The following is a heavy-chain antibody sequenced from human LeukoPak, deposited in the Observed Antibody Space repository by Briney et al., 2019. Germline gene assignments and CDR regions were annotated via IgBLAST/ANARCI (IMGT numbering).Heavy chain of an antibody. D-gene: IGHD6-19*01. CDR2: ISSSSSYI. V-gene: IGHV3-21*01. CDR1: GFTFSSYS. CDR3: ARGLTKNSSGRY. Sequence: GGSLRLSXAASGFTFSSYSMNWVRQSPGKGLEWVSSISSSSSYIYYADSVKGRFTISRDNAKNSLYLQMNSLRAEDTAVYYCARGLTKNSSGRYWGQGTLVTVSS. J-gene: IGHJ4*02.